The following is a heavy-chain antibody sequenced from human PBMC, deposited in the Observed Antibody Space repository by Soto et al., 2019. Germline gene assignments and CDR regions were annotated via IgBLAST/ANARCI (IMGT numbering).Heavy chain of an antibody. D-gene: IGHD6-6*01. CDR3: ARDPISARPFFDY. CDR1: GGSITSYY. CDR2: IHYSGST. Sequence: PSETLSLTCTVSGGSITSYYWSWIRQPPGKGLEWIGDIHYSGSTNYNPSLKSRVTISTDTSMNQFSLNLSSVTAADTAVYYCARDPISARPFFDYWGQGTLVTVSS. V-gene: IGHV4-59*01. J-gene: IGHJ4*02.